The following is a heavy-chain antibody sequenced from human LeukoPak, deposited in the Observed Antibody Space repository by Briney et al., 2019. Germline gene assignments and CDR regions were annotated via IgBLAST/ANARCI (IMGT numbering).Heavy chain of an antibody. CDR2: IQYDGSTK. Sequence: GGSLRLSCAASGFTFSDYGMHWVRQAPGKGLDWVAFIQYDGSTKSYADSVKGRFTISRDNSKNTLYLQMNSLRAEDTAVYYCAKDPSYNPTYYFDYWGQGTLVTVSS. CDR1: GFTFSDYG. J-gene: IGHJ4*02. D-gene: IGHD1-14*01. CDR3: AKDPSYNPTYYFDY. V-gene: IGHV3-30*02.